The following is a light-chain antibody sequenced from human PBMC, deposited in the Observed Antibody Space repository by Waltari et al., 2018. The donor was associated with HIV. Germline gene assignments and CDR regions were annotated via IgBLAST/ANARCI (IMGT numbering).Light chain of an antibody. Sequence: DIVMTQSPDSLAVSLGARATVTCTSSRTVLYNRNYLAWYQQKPGQAPKVLIYWASTRAFGVPDRFSGSGSGTDFSLTISRVQADDVAIYYCQQYYKWPLTFGQGTRLEIK. CDR3: QQYYKWPLT. CDR2: WAS. J-gene: IGKJ5*01. CDR1: RTVLYNRNY. V-gene: IGKV4-1*01.